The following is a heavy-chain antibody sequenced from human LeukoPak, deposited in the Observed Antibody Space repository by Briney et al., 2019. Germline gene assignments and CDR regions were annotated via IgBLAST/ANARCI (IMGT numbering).Heavy chain of an antibody. CDR1: GYSFTSYW. J-gene: IGHJ3*02. CDR3: ARRKIEGRYDNSGYTNAFDI. Sequence: GESLKISCKGSGYSFTSYWIGWVRQMPGKGLEWIGIIFPADSDTRYSPSFQGQVTISADKSISTAYLQWSSLKASETAMYYCARRKIEGRYDNSGYTNAFDIWGQGTMVTVSS. CDR2: IFPADSDT. D-gene: IGHD3-22*01. V-gene: IGHV5-51*01.